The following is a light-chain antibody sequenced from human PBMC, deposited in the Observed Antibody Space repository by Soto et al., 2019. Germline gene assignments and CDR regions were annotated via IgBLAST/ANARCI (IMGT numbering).Light chain of an antibody. V-gene: IGKV1-39*01. CDR2: LAS. CDR3: QQSYSTPPDT. J-gene: IGKJ2*01. Sequence: DIQMTQSPSSLSASVGDRITITCRASQSINTYLNWYQHKPGKAPKLLIYLASTLHSGVPSRFSGTGSGTDFTLTISSLQPEDFATYYCQQSYSTPPDTFGQGTKLEIK. CDR1: QSINTY.